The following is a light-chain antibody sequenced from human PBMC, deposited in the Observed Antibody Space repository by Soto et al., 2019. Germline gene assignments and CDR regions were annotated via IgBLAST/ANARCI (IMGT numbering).Light chain of an antibody. CDR3: QQYCISPPT. Sequence: DIQMTQSPSTLSASVGDRVTITCRASQSISSWLAGSQQKPGKAPKVLIQKASRLESGVPSRFSGSGSGTAFTLTCISLHPDDCATYHCQQYCISPPTVGGGTRVEIK. CDR1: QSISSW. V-gene: IGKV1-5*03. CDR2: KAS. J-gene: IGKJ4*01.